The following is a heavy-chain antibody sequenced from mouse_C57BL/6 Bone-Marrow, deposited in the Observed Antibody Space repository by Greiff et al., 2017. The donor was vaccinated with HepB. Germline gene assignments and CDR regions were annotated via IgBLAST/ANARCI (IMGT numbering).Heavy chain of an antibody. D-gene: IGHD1-2*01. V-gene: IGHV14-1*01. CDR2: IDPEDGDT. Sequence: EVQLQQSGAELVRPGASVKLSCTASGFNIKDYYMHWVKQRPEQGLEWIGRIDPEDGDTEYAPKFQGKATMTADTSSDTASLQLSSLTSEDTAVYYCTTTAPRGDYFDDWGQGTTLTVSS. J-gene: IGHJ2*01. CDR1: GFNIKDYY. CDR3: TTTAPRGDYFDD.